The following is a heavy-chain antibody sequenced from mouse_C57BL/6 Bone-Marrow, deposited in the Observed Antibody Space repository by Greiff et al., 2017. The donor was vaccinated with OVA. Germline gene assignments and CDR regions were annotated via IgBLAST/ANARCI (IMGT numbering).Heavy chain of an antibody. CDR1: GYSFTGYY. J-gene: IGHJ3*01. CDR3: ARSLLRAY. Sequence: VQLQQSGPELVKPGASVKISCKASGYSFTGYYMNWVKQSPEKSLEWIGEINPSTGGTTYNQKFKAKATLTVDKSSSTAYMQLKSLTSEDSAVYYCARSLLRAYWGQGTLVTVSA. D-gene: IGHD1-1*01. CDR2: INPSTGGT. V-gene: IGHV1-42*01.